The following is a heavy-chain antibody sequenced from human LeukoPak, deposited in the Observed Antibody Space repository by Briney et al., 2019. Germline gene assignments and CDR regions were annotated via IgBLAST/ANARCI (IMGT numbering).Heavy chain of an antibody. CDR3: VRVGDYGGNSIDY. Sequence: PSETLSLTCAVSGGSISSSNWWSWVRQPPGKGLEWIGEIYHSGSTNYNPSLKSRVTISVDKSKNQFSLKLSSVTAADTAVYYCVRVGDYGGNSIDYWGQGTLVTVSS. CDR1: GGSISSSNW. J-gene: IGHJ4*02. D-gene: IGHD4-23*01. CDR2: IYHSGST. V-gene: IGHV4-4*02.